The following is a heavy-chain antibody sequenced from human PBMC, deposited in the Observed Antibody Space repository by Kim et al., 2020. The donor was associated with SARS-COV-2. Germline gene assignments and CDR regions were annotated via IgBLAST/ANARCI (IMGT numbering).Heavy chain of an antibody. Sequence: TDSNPHLKSRVTRTVDTSKNPFSLKRSSVTAADTAVYYCAAPKGYAFDIWGQGTTVTVSS. CDR2: T. J-gene: IGHJ3*02. CDR3: AAPKGYAFDI. V-gene: IGHV4-31*02.